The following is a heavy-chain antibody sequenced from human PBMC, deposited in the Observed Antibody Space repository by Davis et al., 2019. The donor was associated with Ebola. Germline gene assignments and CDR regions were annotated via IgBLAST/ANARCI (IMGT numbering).Heavy chain of an antibody. D-gene: IGHD4-17*01. J-gene: IGHJ4*02. CDR2: ISGSVGIT. V-gene: IGHV3-23*01. CDR3: AKLATVSPFDY. Sequence: GESLKISCAASGFTFSSYAMSWVRQAPCTVLDFVSAISGSVGITFYADSVKGRFNISRDNSKNTQDLQMNSLRAEDTAVYYCAKLATVSPFDYWGQGTLVTVSS. CDR1: GFTFSSYA.